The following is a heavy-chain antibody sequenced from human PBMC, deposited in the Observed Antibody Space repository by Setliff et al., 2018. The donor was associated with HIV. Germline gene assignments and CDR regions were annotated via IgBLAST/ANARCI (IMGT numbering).Heavy chain of an antibody. Sequence: ASVKVSCKASGYTFTGYYMHWVRQAPGHGLEWMGRINPNSGGTNYAQKFQGRVTMTRDTSISTAYMELSRLRSDDTAVYYCARNYYDSSGYRHYYYYYMDVWGKGTTVTVSS. J-gene: IGHJ6*03. CDR3: ARNYYDSSGYRHYYYYYMDV. V-gene: IGHV1-2*06. D-gene: IGHD3-22*01. CDR1: GYTFTGYY. CDR2: INPNSGGT.